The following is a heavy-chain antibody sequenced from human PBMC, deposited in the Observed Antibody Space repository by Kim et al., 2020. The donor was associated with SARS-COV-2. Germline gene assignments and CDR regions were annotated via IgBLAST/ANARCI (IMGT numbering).Heavy chain of an antibody. Sequence: GGSLRLSCAASGFTFSSYWMTWVRQAPGKGLEWVANIKNDGSDQYYVDSVKSRFTISRDNSQNSLYLQIDSLRAEDTAVYYCARDRRYSDYWGQGTLVTV. CDR1: GFTFSSYW. CDR2: IKNDGSDQ. V-gene: IGHV3-7*01. D-gene: IGHD1-1*01. CDR3: ARDRRYSDY. J-gene: IGHJ4*02.